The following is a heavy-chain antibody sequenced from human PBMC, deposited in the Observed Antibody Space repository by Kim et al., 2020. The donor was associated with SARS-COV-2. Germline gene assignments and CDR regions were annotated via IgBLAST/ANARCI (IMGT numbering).Heavy chain of an antibody. J-gene: IGHJ5*02. V-gene: IGHV3-23*01. CDR3: ARDHVLDP. Sequence: GNPYYADSVKGRLTDFRDDVKNTVSLEMTSLRAEDTAIYYCARDHVLDPWGQGTQVTVSS. CDR2: GNP. D-gene: IGHD3-10*02.